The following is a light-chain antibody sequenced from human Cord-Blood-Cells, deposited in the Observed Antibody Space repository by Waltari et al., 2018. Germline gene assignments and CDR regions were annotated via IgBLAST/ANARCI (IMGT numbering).Light chain of an antibody. V-gene: IGKV3-15*01. CDR1: QSVSSS. CDR3: QQYNNWPPYT. CDR2: GAS. Sequence: EIVMTQSPATLSVSPGERATLSCTASQSVSSSFSWYQQKPGQANGLLIYGASTRATDIPARFSGSGSGTEFTLTISSLQSEDFAVYYCQQYNNWPPYTFGQGTKLEIK. J-gene: IGKJ2*01.